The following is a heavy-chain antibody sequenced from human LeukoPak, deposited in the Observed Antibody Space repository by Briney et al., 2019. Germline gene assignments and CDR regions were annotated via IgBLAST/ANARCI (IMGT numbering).Heavy chain of an antibody. CDR3: ARRGDSGSSGYFCDS. J-gene: IGHJ4*02. CDR2: ISSGGGNR. CDR1: GFILSNNA. V-gene: IGHV3-23*01. Sequence: GRSLRLSCAASGFILSNNAMGWVRLAPGKGLEWGSGISSGGGNRYNADSVKGRFTISRDNSKNTVYLQMNSLRADDTAVYYCARRGDSGSSGYFCDSWGQGTQVTVSS. D-gene: IGHD3-22*01.